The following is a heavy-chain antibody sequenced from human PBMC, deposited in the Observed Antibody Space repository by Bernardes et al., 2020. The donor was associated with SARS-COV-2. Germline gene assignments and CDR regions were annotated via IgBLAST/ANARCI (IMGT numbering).Heavy chain of an antibody. CDR3: ARGPMRGWFDP. V-gene: IGHV4-34*01. CDR2: LNHSGST. CDR1: GGSFSGYY. D-gene: IGHD3-22*01. J-gene: IGHJ5*02. Sequence: SETLSLTCAVYGGSFSGYYWSWIRQPPGKGLEWIGELNHSGSTNYNPSLKSRVTISVDTSKNQLSLKVNSVTAADTAFYYCARGPMRGWFDPWGQGTLVTVSS.